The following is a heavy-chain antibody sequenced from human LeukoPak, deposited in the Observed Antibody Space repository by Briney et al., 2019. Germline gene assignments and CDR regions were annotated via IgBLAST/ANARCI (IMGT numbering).Heavy chain of an antibody. J-gene: IGHJ4*02. D-gene: IGHD1-26*01. CDR2: ISAYNGNT. CDR3: ARMGGGFQWELRSFDY. CDR1: GYTFTSYY. V-gene: IGHV1-18*04. Sequence: GASVKVSCKASGYTFTSYYMHWVRQAPGQGLEWMGWISAYNGNTNYAQKLQGRVTMTTDTSTSTAYMELRSLRSDDTAVYYCARMGGGFQWELRSFDYWGQGTLVTVSS.